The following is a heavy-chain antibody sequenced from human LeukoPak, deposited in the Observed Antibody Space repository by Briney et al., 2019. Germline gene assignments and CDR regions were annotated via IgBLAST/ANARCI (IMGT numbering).Heavy chain of an antibody. CDR3: ARAQLDTYYYYYYMDV. CDR1: GGSISSYY. CDR2: IYYSGST. V-gene: IGHV4-59*01. D-gene: IGHD1-1*01. J-gene: IGHJ6*03. Sequence: PSETLSLTCTVSGGSISSYYWSWIRQPPGKGLEWIGYIYYSGSTNYNPSLKSRATISVDTSKNQFSLKLSSVTAADTAVYYCARAQLDTYYYYYYMDVWGKGTTVTVSS.